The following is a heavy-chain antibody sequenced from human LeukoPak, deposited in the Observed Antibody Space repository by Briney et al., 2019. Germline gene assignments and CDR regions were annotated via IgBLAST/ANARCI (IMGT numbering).Heavy chain of an antibody. CDR2: IKQDGSEK. CDR1: GFTFSSYS. V-gene: IGHV3-7*01. CDR3: ARDQNAYYDFWSGYYPIYYFDY. D-gene: IGHD3-3*01. J-gene: IGHJ4*02. Sequence: GGSLRLSCAASGFTFSSYSMNWVRQAPGRGLEWVANIKQDGSEKYYVDSVKGRFTISRDNAKNSLYLQMNSLRAEDTAVYYCARDQNAYYDFWSGYYPIYYFDYWGQGTLVTVSS.